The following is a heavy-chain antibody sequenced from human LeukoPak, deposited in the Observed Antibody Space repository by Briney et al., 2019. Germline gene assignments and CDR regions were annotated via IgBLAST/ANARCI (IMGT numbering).Heavy chain of an antibody. V-gene: IGHV4-39*02. D-gene: IGHD2-21*02. Sequence: SETLSLTCTVSGGSVNNHDYFWGWIPQPQGQGLEWIGTIYYNGNTYYNSSRKSRLTIAIDTSQNLLSLNLLSVTPPDPALYFCASHEWVVTTIPRKPNWFDPWGQGIQVTVSS. CDR2: IYYNGNT. J-gene: IGHJ5*02. CDR3: ASHEWVVTTIPRKPNWFDP. CDR1: GGSVNNHDYF.